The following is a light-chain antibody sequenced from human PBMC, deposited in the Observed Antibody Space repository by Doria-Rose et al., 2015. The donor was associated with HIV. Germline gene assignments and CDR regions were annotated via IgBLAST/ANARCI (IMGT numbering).Light chain of an antibody. CDR2: DGS. Sequence: TQSPGTLSLSPGARATLSCRASQSFSSTYLAWYQQKPGQAPSLLIYDGSTRATGIPDRFSASGSGIDFTLTINRLEPEDFALYYCHQYGTSWTFGQGTKVEI. V-gene: IGKV3-20*01. J-gene: IGKJ1*01. CDR1: QSFSSTY. CDR3: HQYGTSWT.